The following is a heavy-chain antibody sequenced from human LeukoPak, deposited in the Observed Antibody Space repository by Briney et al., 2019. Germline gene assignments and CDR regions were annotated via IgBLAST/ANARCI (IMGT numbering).Heavy chain of an antibody. Sequence: GGSLRLSCAASGFTFSSYAMTWVRQAPGKGLEWVSTISGGGGSTYYADSVKGRFTISRDNSKNTLYLQMNSLRAEDTAVYYCAKVRGYSGYGEFVYWGQGTLVTVSS. D-gene: IGHD5-12*01. CDR1: GFTFSSYA. CDR2: ISGGGGST. J-gene: IGHJ4*02. CDR3: AKVRGYSGYGEFVY. V-gene: IGHV3-23*01.